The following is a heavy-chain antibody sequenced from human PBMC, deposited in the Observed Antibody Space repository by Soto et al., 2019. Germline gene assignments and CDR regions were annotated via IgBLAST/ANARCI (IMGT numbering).Heavy chain of an antibody. CDR1: GGSFSGYY. J-gene: IGHJ3*02. CDR2: INHSGST. V-gene: IGHV4-34*01. Sequence: PSETLSLTCAVYGGSFSGYYWSWIRQPPGKGLEWIGEINHSGSTNYNPSLKSRVTISVDTSKNQFSLKLSSVTAADTAVYYCAREPRDIVVVPAAAYYAFDIWGQGTMVTVSS. D-gene: IGHD2-2*01. CDR3: AREPRDIVVVPAAAYYAFDI.